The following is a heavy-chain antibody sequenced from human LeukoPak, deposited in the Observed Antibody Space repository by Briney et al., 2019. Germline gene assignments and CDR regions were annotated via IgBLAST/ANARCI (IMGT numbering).Heavy chain of an antibody. CDR3: ARGVYGNSSYPGDY. V-gene: IGHV3-48*02. CDR1: GFTFSSYS. CDR2: ISSSSSTI. D-gene: IGHD6-13*01. Sequence: PGGSLRLSCAASGFTFSSYSMNWVRQAPGKELEWVSYISSSSSTIYYADSVKGRFTISRDNAKNSLYLQMNSLRDEDTAVYYCARGVYGNSSYPGDYWGQGTLVTVSS. J-gene: IGHJ4*02.